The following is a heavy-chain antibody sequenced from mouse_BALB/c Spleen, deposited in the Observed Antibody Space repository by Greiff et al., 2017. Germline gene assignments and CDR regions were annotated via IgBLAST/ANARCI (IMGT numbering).Heavy chain of an antibody. V-gene: IGHV1S81*02. CDR1: GYTFTSYW. CDR3: ARERNYFDY. Sequence: VQLQQPGAELVKPGASVKLSCKASGYTFTSYWMHWVKQRPGQGLEWIGEINPSNGRTNYNEKFKSKATLTVDKSSSTAYMQLSSLTSEDSAVYYCARERNYFDYWGQGTTLTVSS. J-gene: IGHJ2*01. CDR2: INPSNGRT.